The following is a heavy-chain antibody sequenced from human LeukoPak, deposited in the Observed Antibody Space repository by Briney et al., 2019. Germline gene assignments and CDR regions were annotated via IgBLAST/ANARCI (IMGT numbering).Heavy chain of an antibody. J-gene: IGHJ4*02. CDR1: GGSFSGYY. V-gene: IGHV4-34*01. Sequence: PSETLSLTCAVYGGSFSGYYWSWIRQPPGKGLEWIGEINHSGSTNYNPSLKSRVTISVDTSKNQFSLELSSVTAADTAVYYCARRSSGWIDYWGQGTLVTVSS. CDR2: INHSGST. D-gene: IGHD6-19*01. CDR3: ARRSSGWIDY.